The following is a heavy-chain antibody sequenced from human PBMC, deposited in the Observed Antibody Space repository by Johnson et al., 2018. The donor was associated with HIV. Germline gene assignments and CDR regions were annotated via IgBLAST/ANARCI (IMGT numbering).Heavy chain of an antibody. Sequence: VQLVESGGGVVRPGGSLRLSCVASGFTFRSYAMHWVRQAPGKGLEWVANINQDGTEKYYVDSLTGRFTISRDNAKKSLYLQMNSLRAEDTAVYYCARERGYSSVLWKLSEDAFDIWGQGTMVTVSS. CDR3: ARERGYSSVLWKLSEDAFDI. J-gene: IGHJ3*02. CDR1: GFTFRSYA. D-gene: IGHD6-19*01. V-gene: IGHV3-7*01. CDR2: INQDGTEK.